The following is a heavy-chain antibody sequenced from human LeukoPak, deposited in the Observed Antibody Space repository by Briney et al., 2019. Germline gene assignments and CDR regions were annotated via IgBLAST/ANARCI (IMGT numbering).Heavy chain of an antibody. Sequence: PSETLSLTCAVYGGSFSGYYWSWIRQPPGKGLEWIGYIYHSGSTYYNPSLKSRVTISVDRSKNQFSLKLSSVTAADTAVYYCARGDSSGYPYYYYYGMDVWGQGTTVTVSS. V-gene: IGHV4-34*01. CDR3: ARGDSSGYPYYYYYGMDV. CDR1: GGSFSGYY. D-gene: IGHD3-22*01. J-gene: IGHJ6*02. CDR2: IYHSGST.